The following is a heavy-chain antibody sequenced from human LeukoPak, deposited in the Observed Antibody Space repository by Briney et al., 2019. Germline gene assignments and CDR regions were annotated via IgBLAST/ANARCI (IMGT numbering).Heavy chain of an antibody. CDR1: GFTVSSNY. CDR3: ASDYYGSGSLVLYYGMDV. Sequence: PGGSLRLSCAASGFTVSSNYMSWVRQAPGKGLEWVSVIYSGGSTYYADSVKGRFTISRDNSKNTLYLQMNSLRAEDTAVYYCASDYYGSGSLVLYYGMDVWGQGTTVTVSS. V-gene: IGHV3-66*01. CDR2: IYSGGST. J-gene: IGHJ6*02. D-gene: IGHD3-10*01.